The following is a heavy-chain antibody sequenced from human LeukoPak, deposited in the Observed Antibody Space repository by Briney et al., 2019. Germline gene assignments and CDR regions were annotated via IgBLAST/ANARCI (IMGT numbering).Heavy chain of an antibody. V-gene: IGHV3-33*01. Sequence: PGGSLRLPCAASGFTFSRYGMHWVRQAPGKGLEWVAVIWYDGSNKYYADSVKGRFTISRDNSKNTLYLQMNSLRAEDTAVYYCARDSGSYSSWGQGTLVTVSS. J-gene: IGHJ4*02. CDR1: GFTFSRYG. CDR2: IWYDGSNK. D-gene: IGHD1-26*01. CDR3: ARDSGSYSS.